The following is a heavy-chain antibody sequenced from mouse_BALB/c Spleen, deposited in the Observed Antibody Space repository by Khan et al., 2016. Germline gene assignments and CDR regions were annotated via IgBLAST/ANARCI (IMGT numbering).Heavy chain of an antibody. V-gene: IGHV5-17*02. CDR2: ISSGSSAI. CDR1: GFTFSSFG. Sequence: EVELVVSGGGLVQPGGSRKLSCAASGFTFSSFGMHWVRQAPEKGLEWVAFISSGSSAIYYADTVKGRFTISRDNPKNTLFLQMTSLRSEDTAMYYCGRGDYWGQGTTLTVYS. J-gene: IGHJ2*01. CDR3: GRGDY.